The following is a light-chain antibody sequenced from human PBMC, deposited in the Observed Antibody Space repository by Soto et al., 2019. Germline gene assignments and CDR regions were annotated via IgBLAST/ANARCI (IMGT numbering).Light chain of an antibody. CDR3: QQYNSWPIT. V-gene: IGKV3D-15*01. CDR1: QNINSD. CDR2: GAS. J-gene: IGKJ5*01. Sequence: EIVMTQSPATLSVSPGESATLSCRASQNINSDLAWYVQKPGQAPRRVIYGASTRGTDVPPRFTGCGSGTEFTLTISGLQSEDFAVYYCQQYNSWPITFGQGTRL.